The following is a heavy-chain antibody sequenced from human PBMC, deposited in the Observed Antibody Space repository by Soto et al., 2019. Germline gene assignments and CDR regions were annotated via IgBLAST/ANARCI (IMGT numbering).Heavy chain of an antibody. Sequence: VQLVQSGAEVKKPGASVKVSCKASGYTFTSYGITWVRQAPGQGLEWMGWISAYNGDTNYAQKVQGRVTMTTDTSTSTVYMELKSLKSDDPAVYFCARDQEYSTSGLYWFDLWGQGTLVTVSS. V-gene: IGHV1-18*04. D-gene: IGHD6-6*01. CDR2: ISAYNGDT. CDR3: ARDQEYSTSGLYWFDL. J-gene: IGHJ5*02. CDR1: GYTFTSYG.